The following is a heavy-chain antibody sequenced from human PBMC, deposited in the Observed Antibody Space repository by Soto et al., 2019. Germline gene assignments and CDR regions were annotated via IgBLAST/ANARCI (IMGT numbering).Heavy chain of an antibody. Sequence: GASVKVSCKASGYSFTVNFIHWVRQAPGQGLEWMGWINPNSGGTNYAPKFQGRVTMTRDTSISTAYMELTRLRSDDTAVYYCAKNPGARFKNSDPWGQGTLVTVSS. J-gene: IGHJ5*02. V-gene: IGHV1-2*02. CDR1: GYSFTVNF. CDR2: INPNSGGT. D-gene: IGHD2-15*01. CDR3: AKNPGARFKNSDP.